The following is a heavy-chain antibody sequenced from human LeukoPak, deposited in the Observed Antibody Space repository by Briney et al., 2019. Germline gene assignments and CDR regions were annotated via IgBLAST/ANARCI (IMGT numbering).Heavy chain of an antibody. Sequence: GASVKVSCKASGYTFRQYSISWVRQAPGKGLEWMGWINPNSGGTNYAQKFQGRVTMTRDTSISTAYMELSRLRSDDTAVYYCARGDYGDYYFDYWGQGTLVTVSS. D-gene: IGHD4-17*01. CDR2: INPNSGGT. CDR3: ARGDYGDYYFDY. V-gene: IGHV1-2*02. J-gene: IGHJ4*02. CDR1: GYTFRQYS.